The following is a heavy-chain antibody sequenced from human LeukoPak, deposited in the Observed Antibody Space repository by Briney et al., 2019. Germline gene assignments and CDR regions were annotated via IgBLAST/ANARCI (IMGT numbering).Heavy chain of an antibody. CDR1: GFTFSSYE. Sequence: PGGSLRLSCAASGFTFSSYEMNWVRQAPGKGLEWVSYISSSGSTIYYADSVKGRFTISRDNAKNSLYLQMNSLRAEDTAVYYCARGSGDYVWGSYRPRAVLDYWGQGTLVTVSS. J-gene: IGHJ4*02. CDR3: ARGSGDYVWGSYRPRAVLDY. V-gene: IGHV3-48*03. CDR2: ISSSGSTI. D-gene: IGHD3-16*02.